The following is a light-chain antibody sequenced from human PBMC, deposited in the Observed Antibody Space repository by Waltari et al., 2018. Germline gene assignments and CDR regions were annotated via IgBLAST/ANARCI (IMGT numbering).Light chain of an antibody. Sequence: PESPPQFLLKHRSESTTQRGCGVPSRVSGSMDTSANAGILLISGVQSEDEADYYCMILHNNAVVFGGGTKLTVL. J-gene: IGLJ2*01. V-gene: IGLV5-45*01. CDR2: HRSESTT. CDR3: MILHNNAVV.